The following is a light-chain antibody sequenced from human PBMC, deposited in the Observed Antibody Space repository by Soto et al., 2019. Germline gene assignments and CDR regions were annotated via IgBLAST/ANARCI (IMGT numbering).Light chain of an antibody. Sequence: EIVLTQSPALLSLSPGQRATLSCGASQTVASDNLAWYQLKPGLAPRLLILDASYRATGIPDRFSGSVSGTVFTLTISRLEPEDFAVYYCQQFGTSPRTFGGGTQVEIK. CDR3: QQFGTSPRT. CDR1: QTVASDN. CDR2: DAS. V-gene: IGKV3D-20*01. J-gene: IGKJ4*01.